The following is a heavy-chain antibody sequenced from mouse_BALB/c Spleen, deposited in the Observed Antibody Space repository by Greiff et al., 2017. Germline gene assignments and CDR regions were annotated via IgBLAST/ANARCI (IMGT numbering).Heavy chain of an antibody. V-gene: IGHV5-6-5*01. CDR1: GFTFSSSA. J-gene: IGHJ4*01. D-gene: IGHD3-3*01. Sequence: EVQLVESGGGLVKPGGSLKLSCAASGFTFSSSAMSWVRQTPEKRLEWVASISSGGSTYYPDSVKGRFTISRDNARNILYLQMSSLRSEDTAMYYCARGGDVGYAMDYWGQGTSVTVSS. CDR2: ISSGGST. CDR3: ARGGDVGYAMDY.